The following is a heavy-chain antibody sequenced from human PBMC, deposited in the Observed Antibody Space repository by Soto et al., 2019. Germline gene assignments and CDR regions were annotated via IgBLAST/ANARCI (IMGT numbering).Heavy chain of an antibody. Sequence: QVQLQESGPGLVKPSGTLSLTCAVSGDSISSTHWWTWVRQPPGKGLEYIGQIFHSGITNYNPSLESRVTISLYKSKSQFSLELNSVTGADTAIYYCARGFSGYCSGGSCSSFDYWGQGTLVTVSS. V-gene: IGHV4-4*02. CDR3: ARGFSGYCSGGSCSSFDY. D-gene: IGHD2-15*01. CDR2: IFHSGIT. CDR1: GDSISSTHW. J-gene: IGHJ4*02.